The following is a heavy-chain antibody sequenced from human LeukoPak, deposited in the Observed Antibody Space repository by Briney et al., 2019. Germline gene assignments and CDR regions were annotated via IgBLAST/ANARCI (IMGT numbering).Heavy chain of an antibody. J-gene: IGHJ4*02. CDR1: GGSISTFY. CDR2: IYYSGST. Sequence: SETLSLTCTVSGGSISTFYWNWIRQPPGKGLEWIGHIYYSGSTNYNPSHKSRVTISLDTSKNQLSLKLNSVTAADTAVYYCARNMAYWGQGTLVTVSS. D-gene: IGHD2/OR15-2a*01. V-gene: IGHV4-59*01. CDR3: ARNMAY.